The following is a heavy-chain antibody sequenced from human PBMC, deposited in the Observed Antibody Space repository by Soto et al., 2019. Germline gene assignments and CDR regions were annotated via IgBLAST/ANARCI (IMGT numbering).Heavy chain of an antibody. D-gene: IGHD4-17*01. CDR3: GKDFLVDGDYPLFDY. V-gene: IGHV3-23*01. CDR2: ISGSGGST. J-gene: IGHJ4*02. CDR1: GFTFSSYA. Sequence: PGGSLRLSCAASGFTFSSYAMSWVRQAPGKGLEWVSAISGSGGSTYYADSVKGRFTISRDNSKNTLYLQMNSLRAEDTAVYYCGKDFLVDGDYPLFDYWGQGTPVTVSS.